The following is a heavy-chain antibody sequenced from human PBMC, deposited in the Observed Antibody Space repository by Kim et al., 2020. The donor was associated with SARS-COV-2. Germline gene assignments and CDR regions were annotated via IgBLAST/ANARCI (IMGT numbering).Heavy chain of an antibody. CDR2: IYYSGST. CDR1: GGSISSGGYY. V-gene: IGHV4-31*03. D-gene: IGHD3-22*01. CDR3: ARERGVDYYDSSGYLY. J-gene: IGHJ4*02. Sequence: SETLSLTCTVSGGSISSGGYYWSWIRQHPGKGLEWIGYIYYSGSTYYNPSLKSRVTISVDTSKNQFSLKLSSVTAADTAVYYCARERGVDYYDSSGYLYWGQGTLVTVSS.